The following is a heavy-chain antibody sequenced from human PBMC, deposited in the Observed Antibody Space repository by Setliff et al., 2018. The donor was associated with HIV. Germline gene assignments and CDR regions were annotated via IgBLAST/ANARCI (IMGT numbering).Heavy chain of an antibody. V-gene: IGHV4-59*11. CDR1: GGSISSHY. J-gene: IGHJ5*02. CDR2: LYHSGSA. D-gene: IGHD3-22*01. Sequence: NPSETLSLTCTVYGGSISSHYWSWIRQPPGKGLEWIGYLYHSGSANYNPSLKSRVTISGDTSKNQFSLKLSSVTAADTAIYYCTRVRLLYSDSSPVWFDPWVQGTLVTVSS. CDR3: TRVRLLYSDSSPVWFDP.